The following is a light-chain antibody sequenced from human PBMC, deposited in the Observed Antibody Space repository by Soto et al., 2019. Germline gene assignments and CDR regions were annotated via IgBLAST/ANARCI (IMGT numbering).Light chain of an antibody. J-gene: IGLJ2*01. Sequence: QSALTQPASVSGSPGQSFTIYCTGTSSDVGGYNYVSWYQQHPGKAPKLMIYDVSNRPSGVSNRFSGSKSGNTASLTISGLQAEDEADYYCSSYTSSSTPVVFGGGTKLTVL. CDR1: SSDVGGYNY. V-gene: IGLV2-14*01. CDR2: DVS. CDR3: SSYTSSSTPVV.